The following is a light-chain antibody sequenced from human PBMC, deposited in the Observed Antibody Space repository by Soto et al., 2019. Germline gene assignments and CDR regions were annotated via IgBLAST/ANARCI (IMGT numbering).Light chain of an antibody. Sequence: QSVLTQPRSVSGSPGQSVTISCTGTSSDVGGYNYVSWYQQHPGKAPKLMIYDVSKRPSGVPDRFSGSKSGNTASLTISGLQAEDEADYYCCSYACSYTLYVFGTGTKVTVL. CDR3: CSYACSYTLYV. J-gene: IGLJ1*01. V-gene: IGLV2-11*01. CDR2: DVS. CDR1: SSDVGGYNY.